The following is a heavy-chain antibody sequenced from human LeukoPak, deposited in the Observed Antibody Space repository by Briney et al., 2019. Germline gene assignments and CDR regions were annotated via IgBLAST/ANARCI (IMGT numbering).Heavy chain of an antibody. CDR1: GFTFSSYS. Sequence: GGSLRLSCAASGFTFSSYSMNWVRQAPGKGLEWVSSISSSSSYIYYADSVKGRFTISRDNAKNSLYLQMNSLRAEDTAVYYCARDLAASGSSIDYWGQGTLVTVSS. CDR2: ISSSSSYI. J-gene: IGHJ4*02. D-gene: IGHD1-26*01. V-gene: IGHV3-21*01. CDR3: ARDLAASGSSIDY.